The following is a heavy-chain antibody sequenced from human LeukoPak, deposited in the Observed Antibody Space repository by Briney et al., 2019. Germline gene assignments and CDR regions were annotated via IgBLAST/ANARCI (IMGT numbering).Heavy chain of an antibody. D-gene: IGHD3-10*02. CDR3: ARAQTMFWEFDGFDI. CDR1: GFTFSSYW. V-gene: IGHV3-74*01. Sequence: GGSLRLSCAASGFTFSSYWMHWVRQAPGKGLVWVSHIKSDGSSTSYADSVKGRFTISRDNAKNSVYLQMNSLRDEDTAVYSCARAQTMFWEFDGFDIWGRGTKVTVSS. J-gene: IGHJ3*02. CDR2: IKSDGSST.